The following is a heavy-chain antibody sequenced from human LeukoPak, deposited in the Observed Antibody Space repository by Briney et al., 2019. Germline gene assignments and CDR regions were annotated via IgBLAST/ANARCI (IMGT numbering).Heavy chain of an antibody. J-gene: IGHJ4*02. V-gene: IGHV3-7*03. CDR2: IKQDGSEK. Sequence: GGSLRLSCAASGFTFSSYWMTWVRHVPGKGLEWVARIKQDGSEKYYVDSVKGRFTISRDNTRNSLYLQMNSLRAEDTAVYYCAKFGATDYYDSSGYYSPFDYWGQGTLVTVSS. CDR1: GFTFSSYW. CDR3: AKFGATDYYDSSGYYSPFDY. D-gene: IGHD3-22*01.